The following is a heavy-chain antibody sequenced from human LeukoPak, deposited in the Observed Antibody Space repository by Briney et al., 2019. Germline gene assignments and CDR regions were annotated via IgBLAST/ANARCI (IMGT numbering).Heavy chain of an antibody. CDR1: GFTFSNYN. J-gene: IGHJ6*02. CDR2: ISSSSSHI. D-gene: IGHD3-10*01. V-gene: IGHV3-21*01. Sequence: GGSLRLSCAASGFTFSNYNMPWVRQAPGKGLEWVSYISSSSSHIYYADSVKGRFTISRDNANNSLSLQMNSLRAEGTAVYYCARGDYYLSVGGHRRGMDVWGQGTTVTVSS. CDR3: ARGDYYLSVGGHRRGMDV.